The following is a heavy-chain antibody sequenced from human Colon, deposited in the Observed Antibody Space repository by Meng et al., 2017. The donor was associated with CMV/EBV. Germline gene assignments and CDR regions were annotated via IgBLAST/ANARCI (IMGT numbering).Heavy chain of an antibody. J-gene: IGHJ4*02. CDR1: GGSFSSGDNP. Sequence: SGGSFSSGDNPWTWIRQPPGKGLEWIGYIYYSGSSYYNPSLKSRVSISIDGSKNQFSLHLNSVTDADTAVYFCGRVAVAGTRTDVDYWGQGTLVTVSS. CDR2: IYYSGSS. V-gene: IGHV4-30-2*01. D-gene: IGHD6-19*01. CDR3: GRVAVAGTRTDVDY.